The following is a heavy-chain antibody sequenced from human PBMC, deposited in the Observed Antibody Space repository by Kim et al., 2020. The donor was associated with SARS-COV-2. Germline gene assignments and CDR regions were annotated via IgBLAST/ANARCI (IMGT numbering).Heavy chain of an antibody. CDR2: ISGGGGST. V-gene: IGHV3-23*01. CDR1: GFSFSSYA. D-gene: IGHD6-13*01. CDR3: AKEAAAGSGKYALDT. Sequence: GGSLRLSCAASGFSFSSYAMNWVRQAPGQGLEWVSPISGGGGSTYHADSVKGRFTISRDSSRNTLYLQMNSLRAEDTAVYFCAKEAAAGSGKYALDTWGQRTMVTVSS. J-gene: IGHJ3*02.